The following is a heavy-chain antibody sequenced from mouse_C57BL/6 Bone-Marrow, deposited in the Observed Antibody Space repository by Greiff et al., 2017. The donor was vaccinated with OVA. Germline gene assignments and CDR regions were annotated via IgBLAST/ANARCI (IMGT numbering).Heavy chain of an antibody. Sequence: DVQLQESGTVLARPGASVKMSCKTSGYTFTSYWMHWVKQRPGQGLEWIGAIYPGNSDTSYNQKFKGKATLTAVTSASTAYMELRSLTIEDCAVYYCTVLQRAMDYWGQGTSVTVSS. CDR1: GYTFTSYW. D-gene: IGHD1-1*01. CDR3: TVLQRAMDY. CDR2: IYPGNSDT. J-gene: IGHJ4*01. V-gene: IGHV1-5*01.